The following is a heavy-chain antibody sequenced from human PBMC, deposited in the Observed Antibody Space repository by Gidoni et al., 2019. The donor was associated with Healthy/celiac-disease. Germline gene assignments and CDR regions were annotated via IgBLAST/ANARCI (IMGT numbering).Heavy chain of an antibody. CDR2: IWYDGSNK. Sequence: QVQLVESGGGVVQPGRSLRLSCAASGFTFSGYGMHWVRQAPGKGLEWVAVIWYDGSNKYYADSVKGRFTISRDNSKNTLYLQMNSLRAEDTAVYYCATLAHIAVAGDPYNWFDPWGQGTLVTVSS. D-gene: IGHD6-19*01. J-gene: IGHJ5*02. CDR3: ATLAHIAVAGDPYNWFDP. CDR1: GFTFSGYG. V-gene: IGHV3-33*01.